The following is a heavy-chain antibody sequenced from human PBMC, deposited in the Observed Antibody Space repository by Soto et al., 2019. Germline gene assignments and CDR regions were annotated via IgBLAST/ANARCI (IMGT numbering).Heavy chain of an antibody. Sequence: ETLSLTCAVYGGSFSGYYWSWIRQPPGKGLEWIGRIYNSGRTYYNASLKSRVSISIDTSKNQFSLKLTSVTAADTAVYYCARHPVYATGWQIDYWGQGALVTVSS. CDR1: GGSFSGYY. V-gene: IGHV4-34*01. D-gene: IGHD2-2*01. CDR3: ARHPVYATGWQIDY. J-gene: IGHJ4*02. CDR2: IYNSGRT.